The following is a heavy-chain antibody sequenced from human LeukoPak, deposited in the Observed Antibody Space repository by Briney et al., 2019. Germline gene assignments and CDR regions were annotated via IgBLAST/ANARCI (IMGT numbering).Heavy chain of an antibody. CDR1: GGSIRSSSYY. CDR2: IYYSGST. Sequence: PSETRSLTCTVSGGSIRSSSYYGGWIRQPPGKGLEWIGSIYYSGSTYYNPSLKSRVTISVDTSKNQFSLKLSSVTAADTAVYYCARDQATGYFDYWGQGTLVTVSS. J-gene: IGHJ4*02. V-gene: IGHV4-39*07. CDR3: ARDQATGYFDY.